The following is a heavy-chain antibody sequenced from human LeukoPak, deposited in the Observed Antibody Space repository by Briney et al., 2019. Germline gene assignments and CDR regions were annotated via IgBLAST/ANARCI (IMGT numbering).Heavy chain of an antibody. V-gene: IGHV3-30*18. CDR2: ISYDGSNK. J-gene: IGHJ4*02. CDR3: ANAISSGREYYFDY. D-gene: IGHD6-19*01. CDR1: GFTFSSYG. Sequence: PGRSLRLSCAASGFTFSSYGMHWVSQAPGKGLEWVAVISYDGSNKYYADSVKGRFTISRDNSKNTLYLQMNSLRAEDTAVYYCANAISSGREYYFDYWGQGTLVTVSS.